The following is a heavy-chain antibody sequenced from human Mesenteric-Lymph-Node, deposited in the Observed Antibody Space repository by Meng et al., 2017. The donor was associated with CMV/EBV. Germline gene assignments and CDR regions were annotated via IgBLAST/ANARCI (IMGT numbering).Heavy chain of an antibody. V-gene: IGHV4-34*01. D-gene: IGHD3-9*01. Sequence: QVQLHPWAAGLFKPSELLSVTCAVYGGSFSGYYWNWIRQSPEKGLEWIGEINHSGSTTYNPSFTSRIIISVDTSTNQISLNMSSVTAADTAVYYCARGSSYDILTGYFDYWGQGALVTVSS. CDR3: ARGSSYDILTGYFDY. J-gene: IGHJ4*02. CDR2: INHSGST. CDR1: GGSFSGYY.